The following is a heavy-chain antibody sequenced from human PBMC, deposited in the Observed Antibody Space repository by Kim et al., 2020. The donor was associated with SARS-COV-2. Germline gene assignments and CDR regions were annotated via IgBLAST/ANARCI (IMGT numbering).Heavy chain of an antibody. CDR3: ARHDWFDP. J-gene: IGHJ5*02. Sequence: GGSLRLSCAASGFTVSADHMSWVRQAPGKGIEWVSLLFSDSRTFYADSVKGRFTISRDDSRNTVYLEMNSLRPEDTAAYYCARHDWFDPWGHGTQVTVSS. CDR2: LFSDSRT. V-gene: IGHV3-53*01. CDR1: GFTVSADH.